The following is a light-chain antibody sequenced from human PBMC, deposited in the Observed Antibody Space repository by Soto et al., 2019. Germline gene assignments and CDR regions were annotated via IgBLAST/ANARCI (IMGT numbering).Light chain of an antibody. CDR2: GAS. V-gene: IGKV1-39*01. J-gene: IGKJ4*01. Sequence: QGTPSPSSLVASAVDRVTITCRASQTINNYLNWYQHKAGKPPKVLIYGASNLQSGAPSRFSGSGYGTDFTPTITSLQPEDSATYYCQQSYSAPLTFGGGTRWRS. CDR1: QTINNY. CDR3: QQSYSAPLT.